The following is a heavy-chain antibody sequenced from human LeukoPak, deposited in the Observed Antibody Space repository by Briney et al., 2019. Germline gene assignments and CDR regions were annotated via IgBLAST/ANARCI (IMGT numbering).Heavy chain of an antibody. Sequence: ASVKVSCKASGYTFSNYDINWVRQAPGQGLEWVGWMKPYTGATGYAAKFQGRVTMTREISTSTAYMELSSLTSEDTAVYFCARTYCENCPNPNWFDPWGQGTLVTVSS. V-gene: IGHV1-8*01. CDR3: ARTYCENCPNPNWFDP. CDR2: MKPYTGAT. CDR1: GYTFSNYD. D-gene: IGHD2-8*01. J-gene: IGHJ5*02.